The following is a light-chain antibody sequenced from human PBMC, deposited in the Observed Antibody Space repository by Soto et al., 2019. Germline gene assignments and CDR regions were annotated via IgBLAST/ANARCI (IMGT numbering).Light chain of an antibody. CDR1: SSDVGGYDY. CDR2: EVN. J-gene: IGLJ1*01. V-gene: IGLV2-14*01. Sequence: QSALPQPACVCGSPGESITISCTGTSSDVGGYDYVSWYQLHPGKAPKLMVFEVNNRPSGVSYRLSGSKSGNTASLTISGLQAEDEADYFCSSYSISTAYLFGTGTKVTVL. CDR3: SSYSISTAYL.